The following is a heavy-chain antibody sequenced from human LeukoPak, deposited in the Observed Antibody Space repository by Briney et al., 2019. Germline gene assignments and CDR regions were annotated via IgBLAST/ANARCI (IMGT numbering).Heavy chain of an antibody. D-gene: IGHD1-20*01. J-gene: IGHJ2*01. V-gene: IGHV3-33*01. Sequence: PGGSLRLSCAASGFTFTSYGFHWVRQAPGKGLEWVALIWYDGSNKYYVDSVKGRFTISRDNSKNTVYLQTNSLRAEDTAVYSCARGVFDGDLLTGYWYFDLWGRGTLVTVSS. CDR2: IWYDGSNK. CDR1: GFTFTSYG. CDR3: ARGVFDGDLLTGYWYFDL.